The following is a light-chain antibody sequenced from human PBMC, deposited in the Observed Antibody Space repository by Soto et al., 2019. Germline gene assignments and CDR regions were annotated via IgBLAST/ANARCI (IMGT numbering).Light chain of an antibody. Sequence: EIVLTQSPGTLSLSPGERATLSCRASQSVSSSYLAWYQLKPGQAPRLLIYGTSSRATGIPDRFSGGGSGTDFTLTISRLEPEDFAVYYCLQYDTSPLTFGGRTKVDIK. J-gene: IGKJ4*01. CDR2: GTS. V-gene: IGKV3-20*01. CDR3: LQYDTSPLT. CDR1: QSVSSSY.